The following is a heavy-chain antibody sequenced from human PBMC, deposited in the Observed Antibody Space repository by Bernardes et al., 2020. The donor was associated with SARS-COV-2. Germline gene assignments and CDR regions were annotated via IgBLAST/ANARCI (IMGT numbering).Heavy chain of an antibody. CDR1: GFTFSNHA. Sequence: GGSLRLSCAASGFTFSNHAVSWVRQALGKGLEWVSGISGSGGSTYYADSVKGRFTISRDNSKNTLYLQMNSLRAEDTAVYYCAKDFMPIPWSNTPYWYFDLWGRGTLVTVSS. CDR3: AKDFMPIPWSNTPYWYFDL. CDR2: ISGSGGST. D-gene: IGHD2-2*01. J-gene: IGHJ2*01. V-gene: IGHV3-23*01.